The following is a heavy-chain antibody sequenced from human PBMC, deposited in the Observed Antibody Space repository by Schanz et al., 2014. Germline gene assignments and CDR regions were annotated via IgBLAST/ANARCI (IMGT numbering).Heavy chain of an antibody. Sequence: QVQLVESGGTLVKPGGSLRLSCVVSGFTFSDYYMSWIRQAPGKGLEWLSYISRDGTTSYYADSVKGRFTISRDNAKNSLYLEMTSLRVGDTAMYYCARDTLWFGDINDAFDVWGHGTMVTVS. CDR2: ISRDGTTS. CDR3: ARDTLWFGDINDAFDV. V-gene: IGHV3-11*04. CDR1: GFTFSDYY. J-gene: IGHJ3*01. D-gene: IGHD3-10*01.